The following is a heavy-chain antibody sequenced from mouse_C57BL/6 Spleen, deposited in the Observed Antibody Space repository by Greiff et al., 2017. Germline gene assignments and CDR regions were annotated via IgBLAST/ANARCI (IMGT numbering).Heavy chain of an antibody. Sequence: EVKVVESGGGLVKPGGSLKLSCAASGFTFSDYGMHWVRQAPEKGLEWVAYISSGSSTIYYADTVKGRFTISRDNAKNTLFLQMTSLRSEDTAMYYCARDMIDDEGLWYVEVGCTGTTVTVSS. D-gene: IGHD2-4*01. CDR3: ARDMIDDEGLWYVEV. CDR1: GFTFSDYG. CDR2: ISSGSSTI. V-gene: IGHV5-17*01. J-gene: IGHJ1*03.